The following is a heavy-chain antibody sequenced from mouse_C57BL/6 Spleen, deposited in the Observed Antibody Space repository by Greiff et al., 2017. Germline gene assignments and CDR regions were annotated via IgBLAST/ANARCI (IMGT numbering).Heavy chain of an antibody. Sequence: QVQLKQSGAELAKPGASVKLSCKASGYTFTSYWMNWVKQRPGQGLEWIGYINPSSGYTKYNQKFKDKATLTADKSSSTAYMQLSSLTYEDSAVYYCARDYDEDWLAYWGQGTLVTVSA. J-gene: IGHJ3*01. D-gene: IGHD2-4*01. CDR3: ARDYDEDWLAY. CDR2: INPSSGYT. V-gene: IGHV1-7*01. CDR1: GYTFTSYW.